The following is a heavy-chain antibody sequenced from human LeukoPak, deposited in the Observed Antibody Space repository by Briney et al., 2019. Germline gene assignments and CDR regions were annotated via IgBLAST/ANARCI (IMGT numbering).Heavy chain of an antibody. J-gene: IGHJ4*02. CDR1: GYTFTSYG. Sequence: ASVKVSCKTSGYTFTSYGITWVRQAPGQGLEWMRWISVYSGNTDYAQKLQGRVTMTTDTSTNTAYMELRNLRSDDTAVYYCARPAGYSGYDLIYWGQGTLVTVSS. D-gene: IGHD5-12*01. CDR3: ARPAGYSGYDLIY. V-gene: IGHV1-18*01. CDR2: ISVYSGNT.